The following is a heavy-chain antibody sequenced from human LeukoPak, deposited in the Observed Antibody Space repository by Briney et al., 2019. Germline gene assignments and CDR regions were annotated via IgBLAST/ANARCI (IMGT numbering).Heavy chain of an antibody. CDR3: ARTYQLLSGHYYMDV. J-gene: IGHJ6*03. D-gene: IGHD2-2*01. CDR2: IYYSGST. Sequence: SETLSLTCTVSGGSISSSSYYWGWIRQPPGKGLEWIGSIYYSGSTYYNPSLKSRVTISVDTSKNQFSLKLSSVTAADTAVYYCARTYQLLSGHYYMDVWGKGTTVTVSS. CDR1: GGSISSSSYY. V-gene: IGHV4-39*01.